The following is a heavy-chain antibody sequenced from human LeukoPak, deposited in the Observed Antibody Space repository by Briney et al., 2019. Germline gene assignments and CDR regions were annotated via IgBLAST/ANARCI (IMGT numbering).Heavy chain of an antibody. Sequence: ASVKVSCKASGYTFTSYGISWVRQAPGQGLEWMGWISAYNGNTNYAQKLQGRVTMTTDTSTCTAYMELRSLRSDDTAVYYCARTGITMIVVVITGFDYWGQGTLVTVSS. CDR2: ISAYNGNT. CDR1: GYTFTSYG. V-gene: IGHV1-18*01. CDR3: ARTGITMIVVVITGFDY. J-gene: IGHJ4*02. D-gene: IGHD3-22*01.